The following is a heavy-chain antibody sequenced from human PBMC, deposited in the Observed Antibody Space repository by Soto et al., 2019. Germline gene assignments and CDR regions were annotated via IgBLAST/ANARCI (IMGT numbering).Heavy chain of an antibody. D-gene: IGHD4-17*01. Sequence: GGSLRLSCAASGFTFDDYAMHWVRQAPGKGLEWVSGISWNSGSIGYADSVKGRFTISRDNAKNSLYLQMNSLRAEDTALYYCSYDIKAIGYGDYGDYYYYYMDVWGKGTTVTVSS. V-gene: IGHV3-9*01. CDR2: ISWNSGSI. CDR3: SYDIKAIGYGDYGDYYYYYMDV. J-gene: IGHJ6*03. CDR1: GFTFDDYA.